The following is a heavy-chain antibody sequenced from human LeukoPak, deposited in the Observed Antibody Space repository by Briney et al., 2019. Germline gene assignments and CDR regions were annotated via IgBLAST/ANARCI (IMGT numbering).Heavy chain of an antibody. CDR3: ARGGVPHYYYDSSGYPEHAFDI. CDR2: IIPIFGTA. CDR1: GGTFSSYA. J-gene: IGHJ3*02. Sequence: SVKVSCKASGGTFSSYAISWVRQAPGQGLEWMGGIIPIFGTANYAQKFQGRVTITTDESTSTAYMELSSLRSEDTAVYYCARGGVPHYYYDSSGYPEHAFDIWGQGTMVTVSS. D-gene: IGHD3-22*01. V-gene: IGHV1-69*05.